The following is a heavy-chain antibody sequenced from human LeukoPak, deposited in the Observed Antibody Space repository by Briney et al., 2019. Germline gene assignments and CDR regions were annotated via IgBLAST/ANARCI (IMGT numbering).Heavy chain of an antibody. CDR3: AKSTSSSGSFYSGLDY. CDR1: EFTFSNYA. CDR2: ISGSGGST. D-gene: IGHD2-15*01. V-gene: IGHV3-23*01. J-gene: IGHJ4*02. Sequence: GGSLRLSCAASEFTFSNYAMTWVRQAPGKGLEWVSCISGSGGSTYYADSVKGRLTISRDDSKHTLYLQMNSLRAEDTAIYYCAKSTSSSGSFYSGLDYWGQGTLVTVSS.